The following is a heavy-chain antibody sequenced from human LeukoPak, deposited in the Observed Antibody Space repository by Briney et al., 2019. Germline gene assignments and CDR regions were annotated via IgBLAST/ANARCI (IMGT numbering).Heavy chain of an antibody. Sequence: PGGSLRLSCAASGFTFSSYGMHWVRQAPGKGLEWAAFIRYDGSNKYYADSVKGRSTISRDNSKNTLYLQMNSLRAEDTAVYYCAKDRLGIVVVVAATGYFDYWGQGTLVTVSS. CDR2: IRYDGSNK. J-gene: IGHJ4*02. D-gene: IGHD2-15*01. CDR3: AKDRLGIVVVVAATGYFDY. V-gene: IGHV3-30*02. CDR1: GFTFSSYG.